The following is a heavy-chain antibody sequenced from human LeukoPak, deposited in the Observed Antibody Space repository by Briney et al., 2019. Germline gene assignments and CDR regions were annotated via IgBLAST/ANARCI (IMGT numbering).Heavy chain of an antibody. CDR3: ARWATVTNYYYYGMDV. Sequence: PSETLSLTCAVYGGSFSSYYWSWIRQPPGKGLEWIGYIYYSGSTNYNPSLKSRVTISVDTSKNQFSLKLSSVTAADTAVYYCARWATVTNYYYYGMDVWGQGTTVTVSS. CDR1: GGSFSSYY. CDR2: IYYSGST. D-gene: IGHD4-17*01. J-gene: IGHJ6*02. V-gene: IGHV4-59*01.